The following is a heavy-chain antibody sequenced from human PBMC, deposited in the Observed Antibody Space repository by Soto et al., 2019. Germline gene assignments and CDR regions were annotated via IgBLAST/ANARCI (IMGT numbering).Heavy chain of an antibody. Sequence: GGSLRLSCAASGFTFSDYYMNWIRQAPGKGLEWVSYISGSGSTLYYADSVEGRFTISRDNAKNSLYLQMNSLRAEDTTVYYCARGPYGDPFLGMDVWGKGTTVTVSS. CDR1: GFTFSDYY. D-gene: IGHD4-17*01. CDR3: ARGPYGDPFLGMDV. J-gene: IGHJ6*03. CDR2: ISGSGSTL. V-gene: IGHV3-11*01.